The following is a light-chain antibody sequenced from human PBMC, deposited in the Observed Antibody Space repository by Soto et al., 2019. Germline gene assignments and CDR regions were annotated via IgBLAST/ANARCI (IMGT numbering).Light chain of an antibody. CDR1: QYIRSD. Sequence: IQMTQSPSSLSASVGDRVTITCRASQYIRSDLSWYQQRPGQAPKVLIYAASSLQSGVPSRFSGSGSGTDFTLTISSLQPEDFATYYCLQDYNYPWTLGQGTKVDI. CDR3: LQDYNYPWT. J-gene: IGKJ1*01. V-gene: IGKV1-6*01. CDR2: AAS.